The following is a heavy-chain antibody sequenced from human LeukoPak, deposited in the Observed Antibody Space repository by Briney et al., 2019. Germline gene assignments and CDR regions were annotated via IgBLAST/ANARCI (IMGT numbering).Heavy chain of an antibody. V-gene: IGHV3-23*01. Sequence: GGSLRLSCAASGFTFSSYAMSWVRQAPGKGLEWVSAISGSGGSTYYADSVKGRFTISRDNSKNTPYLQMNSLRAEDTAVYYCARDRAQYSSGIFDYWGQGTLVTVSS. J-gene: IGHJ4*02. CDR1: GFTFSSYA. CDR2: ISGSGGST. CDR3: ARDRAQYSSGIFDY. D-gene: IGHD6-6*01.